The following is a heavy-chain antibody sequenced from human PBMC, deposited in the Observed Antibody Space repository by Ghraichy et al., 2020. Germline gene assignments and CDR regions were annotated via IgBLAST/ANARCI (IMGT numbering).Heavy chain of an antibody. V-gene: IGHV3-11*01. CDR2: ISSSGSTI. Sequence: GESLNISCAASGFTFSDYYMSWIRQAPGKGLEWVSYISSSGSTIYYADSVKGRFTISRDNAKNSLYLQMNSLRAEDTAVYDCARVASPDYGMDVWGQGTTVTVSS. J-gene: IGHJ6*02. D-gene: IGHD2-2*01. CDR1: GFTFSDYY. CDR3: ARVASPDYGMDV.